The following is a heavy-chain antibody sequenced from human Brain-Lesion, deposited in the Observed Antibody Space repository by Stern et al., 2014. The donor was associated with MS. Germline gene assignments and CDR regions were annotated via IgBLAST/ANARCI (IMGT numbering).Heavy chain of an antibody. D-gene: IGHD4-17*01. CDR1: GGSINSGLNY. CDR2: IYHSGSS. J-gene: IGHJ4*02. V-gene: IGHV4-30-4*01. Sequence: QVQLVESGPGLVKPSQTLSLTCTVSGGSINSGLNYWSWIRQPPGKGLEWIGYIYHSGSSYYNPSLKSRVSISIDTSKNHFSLKVSSVTAADTAVYYCARREGTVTGEIDVWGQGTLVTVSS. CDR3: ARREGTVTGEIDV.